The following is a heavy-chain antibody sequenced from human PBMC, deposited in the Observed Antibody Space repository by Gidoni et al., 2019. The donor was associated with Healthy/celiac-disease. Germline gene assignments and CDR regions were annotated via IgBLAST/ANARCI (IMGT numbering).Heavy chain of an antibody. CDR3: ARDKDQYWYFDL. CDR2: IYSGGST. J-gene: IGHJ2*01. V-gene: IGHV3-66*02. D-gene: IGHD2-2*01. Sequence: EVQLVESGGGLVQPGGSLRLSCAASGFTVSSNDMSWVRQAPGKGLEWVSVIYSGGSTYYADSVKGRFTISRDNSKNTLYLQMNSLRAEDTAVYYCARDKDQYWYFDLWGRGTLVTVSS. CDR1: GFTVSSND.